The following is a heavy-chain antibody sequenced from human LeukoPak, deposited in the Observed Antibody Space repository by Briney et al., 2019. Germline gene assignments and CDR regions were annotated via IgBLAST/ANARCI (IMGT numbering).Heavy chain of an antibody. D-gene: IGHD3-16*01. Sequence: GGSLRLSRAASGFTFSSYAMTWVRQAPGKGLDCVSSITDSGDRTYFADSVKGRFTTSRDNSKNTLYLQMNSLRAEDTAVYYCAKGGRGTYDYWGQGSLVTVSS. V-gene: IGHV3-23*01. CDR1: GFTFSSYA. CDR3: AKGGRGTYDY. CDR2: ITDSGDRT. J-gene: IGHJ4*02.